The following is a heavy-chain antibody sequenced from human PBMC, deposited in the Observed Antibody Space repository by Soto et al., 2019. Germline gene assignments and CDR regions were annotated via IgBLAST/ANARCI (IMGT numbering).Heavy chain of an antibody. V-gene: IGHV4-39*01. J-gene: IGHJ5*02. D-gene: IGHD2-8*01. Sequence: QLHLQESGPGLVKPSGTLALTCTVSGGSISSSSDFWGWIRQPPGKGLEWIGTIYVSGTTYYNPSLKSRVTISLDTSKKQFSLKMTTMTAADTAVYHCAKSHGPMNWFDPWGQGILVTVSS. CDR1: GGSISSSSDF. CDR3: AKSHGPMNWFDP. CDR2: IYVSGTT.